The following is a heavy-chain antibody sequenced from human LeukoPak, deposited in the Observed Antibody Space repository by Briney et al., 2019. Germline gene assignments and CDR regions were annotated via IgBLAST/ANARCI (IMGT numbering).Heavy chain of an antibody. D-gene: IGHD3-22*01. CDR3: TRDGVPYYYDSSGYFSWFDP. CDR2: IRSKAYGGTK. V-gene: IGHV3-49*04. CDR1: GFTFGDYA. Sequence: GSLRLSCTASGFTFGDYAMSWVRQAPGKGLEWVGFIRSKAYGGTKEYAASVKGRFTISRDDSKSIAYLQMNSLKTEDTAVYHCTRDGVPYYYDSSGYFSWFDPWGQGTLVTVSS. J-gene: IGHJ5*02.